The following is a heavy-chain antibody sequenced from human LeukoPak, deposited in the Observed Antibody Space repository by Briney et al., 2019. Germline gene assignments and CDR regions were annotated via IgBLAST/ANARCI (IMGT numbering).Heavy chain of an antibody. CDR1: GYTFTSYG. CDR3: ARDAYNSGCLDY. CDR2: ISAYNGNT. V-gene: IGHV1-18*01. D-gene: IGHD6-19*01. Sequence: GASVKVSCKASGYTFTSYGISWVRQAPGQGLEWMGWISAYNGNTNYAQKLQGRVTMTTDTSTKTAYMDLRSLRSDDTAVYYCARDAYNSGCLDYWGQGTLVTVSS. J-gene: IGHJ4*02.